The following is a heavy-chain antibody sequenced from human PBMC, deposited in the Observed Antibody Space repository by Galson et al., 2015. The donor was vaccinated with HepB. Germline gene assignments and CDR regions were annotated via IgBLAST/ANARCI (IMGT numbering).Heavy chain of an antibody. V-gene: IGHV3-23*01. CDR1: GFIFRHHA. CDR2: INGRGSTR. D-gene: IGHD3-16*01. J-gene: IGHJ5*02. Sequence: LRLSCAGSGFIFRHHAMAWIRQAPGTGLEWVSGINGRGSTRSYSDAVKGRSSISIDNSKDPVFLQMDNLRAEDTAVYYCVKEGSWFGGDWFDPWGQGALVTVS. CDR3: VKEGSWFGGDWFDP.